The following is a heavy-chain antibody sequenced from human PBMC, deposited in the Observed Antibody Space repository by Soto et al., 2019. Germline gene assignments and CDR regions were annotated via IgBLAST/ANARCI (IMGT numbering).Heavy chain of an antibody. J-gene: IGHJ5*02. Sequence: QVQLAQPGTEVRKPGASVKVSCEPSGDTFTNFDLNWVRQASGQGLEWIGWMRADSGDSGHARKFQGRVTLTRDTSRSTAYMELSSLRAEDTAVYYCARYIYGQGFKAWGQGTLVFVSS. V-gene: IGHV1-8*01. D-gene: IGHD4-17*01. CDR2: MRADSGDS. CDR1: GDTFTNFD. CDR3: ARYIYGQGFKA.